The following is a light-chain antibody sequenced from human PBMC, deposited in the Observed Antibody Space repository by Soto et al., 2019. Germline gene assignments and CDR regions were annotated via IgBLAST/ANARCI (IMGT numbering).Light chain of an antibody. J-gene: IGKJ5*01. Sequence: EIVLTQSPGTLSLSPGERATLSCRASQSVSSSYLAWYQQKPGQAPRLLVYGASSRATGIPDRFSGSVSGTEFTLTISSLQSEDFAVYYCHQYDNWPKTFGQGTRLEIK. CDR3: HQYDNWPKT. CDR1: QSVSSSY. V-gene: IGKV3-20*01. CDR2: GAS.